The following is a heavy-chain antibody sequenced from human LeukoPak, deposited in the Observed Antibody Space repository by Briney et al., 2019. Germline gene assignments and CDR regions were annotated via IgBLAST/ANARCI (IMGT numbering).Heavy chain of an antibody. Sequence: SETLSLTCTVSGASINNYYWSWIRQSPEKGLEWIGYISHSGSTHYNPSLKSRITISVDTSKIHFSLNLTSVTAADTAVYYCARGSAAGSYYYYTDVWGKGTTVTVSS. D-gene: IGHD1-1*01. V-gene: IGHV4-59*08. CDR2: ISHSGST. CDR3: ARGSAAGSYYYYTDV. J-gene: IGHJ6*03. CDR1: GASINNYY.